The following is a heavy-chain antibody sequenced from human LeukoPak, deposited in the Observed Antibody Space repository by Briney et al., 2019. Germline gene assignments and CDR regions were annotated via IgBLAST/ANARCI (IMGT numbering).Heavy chain of an antibody. J-gene: IGHJ4*02. CDR3: ARGAHVAVAGTQIDY. D-gene: IGHD6-19*01. V-gene: IGHV3-13*01. Sequence: GGSLRLSCAASGFTFSSYDMHWVRQATGKGLEWVSAIGTAGDTYYPGSVKGRFTISRENAKNSLYLQMNSLRAGDTAVYYCARGAHVAVAGTQIDYWGQGTLVTVSS. CDR1: GFTFSSYD. CDR2: IGTAGDT.